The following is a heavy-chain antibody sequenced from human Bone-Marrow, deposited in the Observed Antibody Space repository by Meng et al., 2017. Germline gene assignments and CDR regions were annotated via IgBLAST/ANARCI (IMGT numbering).Heavy chain of an antibody. D-gene: IGHD5-24*01. V-gene: IGHV4-30-4*01. J-gene: IGHJ4*02. Sequence: QVQLQESGSGLVKPSQTLSLTCTVSGGSISSGDYYWSWIRQPPGRGLEWIGYIYYSGSTYYNPSLRSRVTISVDTSKNQFSLILTSVTAADTAVYFCARVETATTNPYFDYCGQGTLVTVSS. CDR3: ARVETATTNPYFDY. CDR2: IYYSGST. CDR1: GGSISSGDYY.